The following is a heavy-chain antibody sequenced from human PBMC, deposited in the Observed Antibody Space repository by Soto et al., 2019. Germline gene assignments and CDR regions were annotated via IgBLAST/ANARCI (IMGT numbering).Heavy chain of an antibody. V-gene: IGHV3-33*01. J-gene: IGHJ4*02. CDR3: AREGDTAMGYYFEY. CDR1: GFTFSSYG. Sequence: VQLLESGGGLVQPGGSLRLSCAASGFTFSSYGMYWVRQAPGKGLEWVAVIWYDGSNKHYADSVKGRFTISRDNSKNTLYLQMNSLRAEDTAVYYCAREGDTAMGYYFEYWGQGTLVTVSS. D-gene: IGHD5-18*01. CDR2: IWYDGSNK.